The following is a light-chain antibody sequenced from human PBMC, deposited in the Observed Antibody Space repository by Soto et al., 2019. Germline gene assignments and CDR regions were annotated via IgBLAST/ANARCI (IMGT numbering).Light chain of an antibody. CDR1: QGLKF. Sequence: DILITQSPSSVSSSVLDTFTITCRSSQGLKFLALYQQKPGKAPRLLIYEATNLQSGVPPRFSGSGSGTDFTLTISSLQPEDFATYFCQQANSFPITFGQGTRLETK. V-gene: IGKV1-12*01. CDR2: EAT. J-gene: IGKJ5*01. CDR3: QQANSFPIT.